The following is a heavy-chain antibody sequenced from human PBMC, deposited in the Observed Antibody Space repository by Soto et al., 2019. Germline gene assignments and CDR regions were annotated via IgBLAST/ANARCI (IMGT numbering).Heavy chain of an antibody. J-gene: IGHJ4*02. CDR1: GGTFSSYT. D-gene: IGHD3-22*01. CDR3: ARGAPPYYYDSSGSPFDY. Sequence: GASVKVSCKASGGTFSSYTISWVRQAPGQGLEWMGRIIPILGIANYAQKFQGRVTITADKSTSTAYMELSSLRSEDTAVYYCARGAPPYYYDSSGSPFDYWGQGTLVTVSS. CDR2: IIPILGIA. V-gene: IGHV1-69*02.